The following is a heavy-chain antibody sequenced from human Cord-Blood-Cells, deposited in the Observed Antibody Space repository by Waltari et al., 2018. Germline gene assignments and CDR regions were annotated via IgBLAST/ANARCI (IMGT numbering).Heavy chain of an antibody. CDR3: ARALYSSSKGGFYGMDV. CDR1: GFTFSSYE. CDR2: ISSSGSTI. Sequence: EVQLVESGGGLVQPGGSLRLSCAASGFTFSSYEMNWVRPAPGKGLEWVSYISSSGSTIYYADSVKGRFTISRDNAKNSLYLQMNSLRAEDTAVYYCARALYSSSKGGFYGMDVWGQGTTVTVSS. V-gene: IGHV3-48*03. D-gene: IGHD6-6*01. J-gene: IGHJ6*02.